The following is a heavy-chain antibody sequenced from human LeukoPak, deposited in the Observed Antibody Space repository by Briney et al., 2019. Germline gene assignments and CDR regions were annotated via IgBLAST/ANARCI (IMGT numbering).Heavy chain of an antibody. Sequence: PGGSLRLSCVVSGITLSNYGMSWVRQAPGKGPEWVAGISDSGGSTKYADSVRGRFTISRDNPKNTLHLQMNSLRAEDTAVYFCAKRGVVIRVILVGFHKEAYYFDSWGQGALVTVSS. D-gene: IGHD3-22*01. CDR1: GITLSNYG. CDR2: ISDSGGST. J-gene: IGHJ4*02. CDR3: AKRGVVIRVILVGFHKEAYYFDS. V-gene: IGHV3-23*01.